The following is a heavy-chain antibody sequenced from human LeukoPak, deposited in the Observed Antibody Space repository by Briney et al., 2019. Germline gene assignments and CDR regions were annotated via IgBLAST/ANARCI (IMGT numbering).Heavy chain of an antibody. D-gene: IGHD6-13*01. J-gene: IGHJ4*02. CDR1: GFTFSSYS. CDR2: ISSRSATI. V-gene: IGHV3-48*01. Sequence: GGSLRLSCAASGFTFSSYSMNWVRQAPGKGLEWVSYISSRSATIYYAGSVKGRFTISRDNAKNSLYLQMNSLRAEDTAVYYCARDPLSSSSFDLWGQGTLVTVSS. CDR3: ARDPLSSSSFDL.